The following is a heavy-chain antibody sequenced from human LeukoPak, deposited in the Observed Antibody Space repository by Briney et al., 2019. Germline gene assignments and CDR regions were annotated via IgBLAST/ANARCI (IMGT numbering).Heavy chain of an antibody. CDR1: GGSFSGYY. Sequence: SETLSLTCAVYGGSFSGYYWSSIRQPPGKGLEWIGEINHSGSTNYNPSLKSRVTISVDTSKNQFSLKLSSVTAADTAVYYCAREQTRAYDYWGQGTLVTVSS. CDR3: AREQTRAYDY. V-gene: IGHV4-34*01. CDR2: INHSGST. J-gene: IGHJ4*02. D-gene: IGHD6-13*01.